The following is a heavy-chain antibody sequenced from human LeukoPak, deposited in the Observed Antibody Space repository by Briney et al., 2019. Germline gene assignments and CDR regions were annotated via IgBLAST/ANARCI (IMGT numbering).Heavy chain of an antibody. CDR2: INPSGGST. CDR3: ARTSSSSWFDP. J-gene: IGHJ5*02. CDR1: GYTFTSYY. V-gene: IGHV1-46*01. D-gene: IGHD2-2*01. Sequence: GASVMVSCTASGYTFTSYYMHWVRQAPGQGLEWMGIINPSGGSTSYAQKFQGRVTMTRDTSTSTVYMELSSLRSEDTAVYYCARTSSSSWFDPWGQGTLVTVSS.